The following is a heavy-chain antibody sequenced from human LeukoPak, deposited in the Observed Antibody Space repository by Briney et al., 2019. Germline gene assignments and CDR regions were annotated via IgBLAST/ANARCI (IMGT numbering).Heavy chain of an antibody. CDR2: IYYSGST. CDR1: GGSIRSSSYY. Sequence: PSETLSLTCTVSGGSIRSSSYYWGWIRQPPGKGLEWIGSIYYSGSTYYNPSLKSRVTISVDTSKNQFSLKLSSVTAADTAVYYCARDSIAAAGLPFDYWGQGTLVTVSS. CDR3: ARDSIAAAGLPFDY. J-gene: IGHJ4*02. D-gene: IGHD6-13*01. V-gene: IGHV4-39*07.